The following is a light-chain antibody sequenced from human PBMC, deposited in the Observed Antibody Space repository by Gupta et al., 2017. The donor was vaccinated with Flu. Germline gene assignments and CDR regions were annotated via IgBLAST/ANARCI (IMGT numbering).Light chain of an antibody. CDR3: SSYASGSTLV. J-gene: IGLJ3*02. CDR2: EVT. CDR1: SSDVGGYNF. Sequence: QSALTQPASVSGSPGQSITISCTGTSSDVGGYNFVSWYQHHPDKAPKLIVYEVTYRPSGVSTRFSGSKSGKTASMTISGLQAEDEADYYCSSYASGSTLVFGGGTKLTVL. V-gene: IGLV2-14*01.